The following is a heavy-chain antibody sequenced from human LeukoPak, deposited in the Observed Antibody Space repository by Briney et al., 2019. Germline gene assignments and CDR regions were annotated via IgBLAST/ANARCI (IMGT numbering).Heavy chain of an antibody. CDR3: ARAGGYSSSRLHDY. Sequence: PSETLSLTCTVSGGSISSGGYYWSWIRQPPGKGLEWIGYIYHSGSTYYNPSLKSRVTISVDRSKNQFSLKLSSVTAADTAVYYCARAGGYSSSRLHDYWGQGTLVTVSS. CDR1: GGSISSGGYY. CDR2: IYHSGST. J-gene: IGHJ4*02. V-gene: IGHV4-30-2*01. D-gene: IGHD6-13*01.